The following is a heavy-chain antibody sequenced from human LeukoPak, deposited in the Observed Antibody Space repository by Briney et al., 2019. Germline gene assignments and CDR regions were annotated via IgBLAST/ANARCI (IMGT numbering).Heavy chain of an antibody. J-gene: IGHJ5*02. D-gene: IGHD6-13*01. V-gene: IGHV4-34*01. CDR1: GGSFSGYY. CDR3: ARGDPSEYSSSTRSWFDP. CDR2: INHSGST. Sequence: KPSETLSLTCAVYGGSFSGYYWSWIRQPPGKGLEWIGEINHSGSTNYNPSLKSRVTISVDTSKNQFSLKLSSVTAADTAVYYCARGDPSEYSSSTRSWFDPWGQGTLVTVSS.